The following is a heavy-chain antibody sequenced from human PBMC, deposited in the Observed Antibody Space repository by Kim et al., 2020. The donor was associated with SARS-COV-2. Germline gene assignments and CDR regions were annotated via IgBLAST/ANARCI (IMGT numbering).Heavy chain of an antibody. CDR1: GYTFTSYY. V-gene: IGHV1-46*01. Sequence: ASVKVSCKASGYTFTSYYMHWVRQAPGQGLEWMGIINPSGGSTSYAQKFQGRVTMTRDTSTSTVYMELSSLRSEDTAVYYCARDSIRAAAGRYWFDPWGQGTLVTVSS. J-gene: IGHJ5*02. CDR3: ARDSIRAAAGRYWFDP. CDR2: INPSGGST. D-gene: IGHD6-13*01.